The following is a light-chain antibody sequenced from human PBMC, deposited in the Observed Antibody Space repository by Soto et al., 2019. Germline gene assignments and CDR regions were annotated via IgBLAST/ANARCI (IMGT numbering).Light chain of an antibody. V-gene: IGLV2-14*01. J-gene: IGLJ2*01. CDR3: SSYTSSSTPVL. Sequence: QSALTQPASVSGSPGQSITISCTGTSSDVGGYNYVSWYQQHPGKAPKLMIYEVNDRPSGVSNRFSGSKSGNTASLTISWLQAEDEADYYCSSYTSSSTPVLFGGGTKLTVL. CDR1: SSDVGGYNY. CDR2: EVN.